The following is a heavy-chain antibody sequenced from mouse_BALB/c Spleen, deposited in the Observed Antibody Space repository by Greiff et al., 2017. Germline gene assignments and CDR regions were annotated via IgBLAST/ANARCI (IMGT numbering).Heavy chain of an antibody. CDR1: GFSLTSYG. CDR3: ARNWRVNYEGNAMDY. D-gene: IGHD2-1*01. V-gene: IGHV2-2*02. J-gene: IGHJ4*01. Sequence: QVKLMESGPGLVQPSQSLSITCTVSGFSLTSYGVHWVRQSPGKGLEWLGVIWSGGSTDYNAAFISRLSISKDNSKSQVFFKMNSLQANDTAIYYCARNWRVNYEGNAMDYWGQGTSVTVSS. CDR2: IWSGGST.